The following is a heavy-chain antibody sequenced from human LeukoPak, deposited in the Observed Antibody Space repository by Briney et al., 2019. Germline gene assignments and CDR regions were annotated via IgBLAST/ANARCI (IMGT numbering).Heavy chain of an antibody. V-gene: IGHV3-7*04. Sequence: PGGSLRLSCVASGFTFGKYWMSWVRQAPGKGLEWVANIKQDGSEKYYVDSVKGRFAISRDNAKNSLYLQMNSLRAEDSAVYYCARVPGYSSSWFDPWGQGTLVTVSS. CDR3: ARVPGYSSSWFDP. J-gene: IGHJ5*02. D-gene: IGHD6-13*01. CDR2: IKQDGSEK. CDR1: GFTFGKYW.